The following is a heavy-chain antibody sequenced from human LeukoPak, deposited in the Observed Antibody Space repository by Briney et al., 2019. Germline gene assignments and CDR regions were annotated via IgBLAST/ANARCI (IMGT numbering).Heavy chain of an antibody. V-gene: IGHV3-48*03. CDR1: GFTFSSYE. Sequence: GGSLRLSCAASGFTFSSYEMNWVRQAPGKGLEWVSFITSSGNTTYYEDSVKGRFTISRDNVKNSLYRQMNSLRADDTAVYYCARLRSKYWFDPWGQGTLVTVSS. CDR2: ITSSGNTT. D-gene: IGHD4-11*01. J-gene: IGHJ5*02. CDR3: ARLRSKYWFDP.